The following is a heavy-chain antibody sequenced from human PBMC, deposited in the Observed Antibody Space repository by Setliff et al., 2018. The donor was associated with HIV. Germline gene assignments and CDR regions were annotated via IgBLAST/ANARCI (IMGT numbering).Heavy chain of an antibody. D-gene: IGHD6-19*01. CDR2: MYYSGST. CDR1: GGSISTYY. CDR3: ASGRYSSGWYVR. Sequence: PSETLSLTCTVSGGSISTYYWSWIRQPPGKGLEWIGYMYYSGSTNYNPSLKSRVTISVDTSKNQFSLKLSSVTAADTAVYYCASGRYSSGWYVRWGQGTLVTVSS. V-gene: IGHV4-59*01. J-gene: IGHJ4*02.